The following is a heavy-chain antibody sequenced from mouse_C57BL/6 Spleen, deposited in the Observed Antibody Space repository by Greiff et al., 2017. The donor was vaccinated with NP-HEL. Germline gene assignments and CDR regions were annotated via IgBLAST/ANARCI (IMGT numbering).Heavy chain of an antibody. CDR2: INPGNGGT. Sequence: QVQLQQPGAELVKPGASVKLSCKASGYTFTSYWMHWVKQRPGQGLEWIGYINPGNGGTNYNEKFKSKATLTVDKSSSTAYMQLSSLTSEDSAVYYCASSGGATVVAKDWFADWGQGTLVTVSA. D-gene: IGHD1-1*01. V-gene: IGHV1-53*01. CDR1: GYTFTSYW. CDR3: ASSGGATVVAKDWFAD. J-gene: IGHJ3*01.